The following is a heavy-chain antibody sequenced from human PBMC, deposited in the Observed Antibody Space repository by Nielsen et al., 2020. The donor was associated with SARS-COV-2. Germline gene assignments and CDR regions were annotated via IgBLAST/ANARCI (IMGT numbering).Heavy chain of an antibody. D-gene: IGHD3-9*01. Sequence: ASVKVSCKASGYTFTSYGISWVRQAPGQGLEWMGWINAYNGNAKYAQKFQGRVTMTRSTSTSTAYMELHSLGSEDTAVYYCASCKGDGKYFDCEGFDYWGQGTLVTVSS. J-gene: IGHJ4*02. V-gene: IGHV1-18*01. CDR2: INAYNGNA. CDR1: GYTFTSYG. CDR3: ASCKGDGKYFDCEGFDY.